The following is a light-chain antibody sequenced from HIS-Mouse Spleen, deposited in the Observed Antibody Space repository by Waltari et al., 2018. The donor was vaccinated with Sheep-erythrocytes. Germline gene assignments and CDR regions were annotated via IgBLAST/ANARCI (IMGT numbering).Light chain of an antibody. Sequence: QSALTQPASVSGSPGESITISCTGTSSDVGSYNLVSWYQQHPGKAPKLMNSEGSKRPSGVSNRCSGYKSGNTASLTIAGLQAEDEADYYCCSYAGSSTPWVFGGGTKLTVL. CDR2: EGS. J-gene: IGLJ3*02. V-gene: IGLV2-23*01. CDR3: CSYAGSSTPWV. CDR1: SSDVGSYNL.